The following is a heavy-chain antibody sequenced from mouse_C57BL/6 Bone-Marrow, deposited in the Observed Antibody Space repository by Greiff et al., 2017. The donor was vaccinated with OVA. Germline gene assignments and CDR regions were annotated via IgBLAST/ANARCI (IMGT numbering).Heavy chain of an antibody. CDR2: ISYDGSN. J-gene: IGHJ2*01. D-gene: IGHD1-1*01. V-gene: IGHV3-6*01. Sequence: EVQLQESGPGLVKPSQSLSLTCSVTGYSITSGYYWNWIRQFPGNKLEWMGYISYDGSNNYNPSLKNRISITRDTSKNQFFLKLNSVTTEDTATYYCARDRDYYGSSFLDWGQGTTLTVSS. CDR1: GYSITSGYY. CDR3: ARDRDYYGSSFLD.